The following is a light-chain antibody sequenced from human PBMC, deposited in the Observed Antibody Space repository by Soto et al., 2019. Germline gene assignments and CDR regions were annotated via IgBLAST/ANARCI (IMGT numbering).Light chain of an antibody. V-gene: IGKV1-39*01. CDR1: QTISSY. Sequence: DIQMTQSPSFLSASVGDRVTITCRASQTISSYLNWYQQKPGKAPKLLIYAASSLQSGVPSRFSGSGSATDFTLTISSLQPEDFATYYCQQSYSTPITFGQGTRLEIK. CDR2: AAS. J-gene: IGKJ5*01. CDR3: QQSYSTPIT.